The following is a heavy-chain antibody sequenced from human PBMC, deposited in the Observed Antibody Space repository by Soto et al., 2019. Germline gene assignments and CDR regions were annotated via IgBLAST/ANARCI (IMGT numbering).Heavy chain of an antibody. CDR3: VRHWSSSGNNWFDP. CDR1: GASIRSTTHY. J-gene: IGHJ5*02. D-gene: IGHD1-1*01. CDR2: IYYSGTT. Sequence: SETLSLTCTVSGASIRSTTHYWAWIRQSPGKGLEWIASIYYSGTTYYHPSLKSRVTMSVDTPKNQVSLKVTSVTAADTALYYCVRHWSSSGNNWFDPWGQGTQVTVSS. V-gene: IGHV4-39*01.